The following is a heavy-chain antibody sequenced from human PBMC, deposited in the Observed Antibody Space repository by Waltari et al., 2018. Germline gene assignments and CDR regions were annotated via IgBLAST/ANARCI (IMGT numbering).Heavy chain of an antibody. D-gene: IGHD3-3*01. CDR2: INHSGSA. CDR1: GGSFSAYH. J-gene: IGHJ4*02. Sequence: QVQLQQWGAGLLKPSETLSLTCAVFGGSFSAYHWSWIRQSPGKGLEWIGEINHSGSAIYNPSLKSRVTISLDTSKRQVSLRLSSVTAADTAVYFCARAREQNYDFWSGYSFYFDHWGQGALVTVSS. V-gene: IGHV4-34*01. CDR3: ARAREQNYDFWSGYSFYFDH.